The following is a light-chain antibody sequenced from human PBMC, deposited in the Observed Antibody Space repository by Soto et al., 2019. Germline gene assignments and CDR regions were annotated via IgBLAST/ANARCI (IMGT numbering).Light chain of an antibody. CDR2: DAS. CDR1: QSVSTSY. Sequence: IVLTQSPGTLSLSPGERATLSCRTSQSVSTSYLAWYQQKPGQAPRLLIYDASSRATGIPDRFSGRGSGTDFTLTISRLEPEDFAVYYCQQYGGSPYFGGGTKVDIK. CDR3: QQYGGSPY. J-gene: IGKJ4*01. V-gene: IGKV3-20*01.